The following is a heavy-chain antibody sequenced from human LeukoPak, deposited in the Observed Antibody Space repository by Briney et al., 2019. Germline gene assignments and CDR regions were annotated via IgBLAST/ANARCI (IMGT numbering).Heavy chain of an antibody. J-gene: IGHJ3*02. CDR2: IYYSGST. CDR3: ARENDSSGYDAFDI. V-gene: IGHV4-59*11. CDR1: GGSISSHY. Sequence: SETLSLTCTVSGGSISSHYWSWIRQPPGKGLEWIGYIYYSGSTNYNPSLKSRVTISVDTSKNQFSLKLSSVTAADMAVYYCARENDSSGYDAFDIWGQGTMVTVSS. D-gene: IGHD3-22*01.